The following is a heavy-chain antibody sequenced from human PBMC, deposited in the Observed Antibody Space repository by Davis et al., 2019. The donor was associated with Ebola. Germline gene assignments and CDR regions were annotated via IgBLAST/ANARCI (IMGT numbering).Heavy chain of an antibody. Sequence: GESLKISCAASGFTFSSFSTYWMYWVRQAPGKGLEWVSSISSSSSYIYYADSVKGRFTISRDNAKNSLYLQMNSLRAEDTAVYYCARALWFRESHPYYYYGMDVWGQGTTVTVSS. D-gene: IGHD3-10*01. CDR3: ARALWFRESHPYYYYGMDV. CDR2: ISSSSSYI. V-gene: IGHV3-21*01. CDR1: GFTFSSFSTYW. J-gene: IGHJ6*02.